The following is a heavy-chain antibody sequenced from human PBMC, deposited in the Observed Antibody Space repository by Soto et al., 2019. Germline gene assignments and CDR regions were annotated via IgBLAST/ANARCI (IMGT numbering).Heavy chain of an antibody. J-gene: IGHJ4*02. V-gene: IGHV1-24*01. CDR3: AAYDSGGYYSGFDY. Sequence: ASLKVSCKAYDDPVAELAIGGVRQSLGKGLEWVGGFDPGDGETLSAQKFQGRVTTTEDTSTDTAFMELSSLKSEDTAVYYCAAYDSGGYYSGFDYWGQGTLVTVS. CDR1: DDPVAELA. CDR2: FDPGDGET. D-gene: IGHD3-22*01.